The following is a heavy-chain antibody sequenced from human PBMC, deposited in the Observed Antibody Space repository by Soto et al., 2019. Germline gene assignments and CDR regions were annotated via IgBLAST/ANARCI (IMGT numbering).Heavy chain of an antibody. Sequence: VPLVESGGDSVQPGGSLRLSCVASGITFSGFWMHWVRQVPGKGLVWVARVDSAGSGTSYADSVKGRFTISRDNTKNTLSFQMDSLRVEDTAVYYCATVFEHWGQGIPVTVSS. CDR3: ATVFEH. J-gene: IGHJ4*02. CDR2: VDSAGSGT. V-gene: IGHV3-74*01. CDR1: GITFSGFW.